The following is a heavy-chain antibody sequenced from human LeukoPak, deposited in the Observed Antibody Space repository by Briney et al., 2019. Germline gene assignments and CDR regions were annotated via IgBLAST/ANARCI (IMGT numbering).Heavy chain of an antibody. CDR2: NNTGNGNT. D-gene: IGHD6-19*01. Sequence: ASVKVSCKASGYTFTNYPIHWVRQAPGQRLEWMGWNNTGNGNTKYSQDFQGRVTITRDTSASTAYMELSSLRSEDMAVYYCARARGNSGWYEEIGFDPWGQGTLVTVSS. CDR3: ARARGNSGWYEEIGFDP. J-gene: IGHJ5*02. CDR1: GYTFTNYP. V-gene: IGHV1-3*02.